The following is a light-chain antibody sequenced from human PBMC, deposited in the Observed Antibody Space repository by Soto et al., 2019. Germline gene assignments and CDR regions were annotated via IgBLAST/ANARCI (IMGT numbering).Light chain of an antibody. CDR3: QNYNSAPWT. CDR2: VAS. J-gene: IGKJ1*01. CDR1: QVISNY. V-gene: IGKV1-27*01. Sequence: DIQMTQSPSSLSASVGDRVTITCRASQVISNYLAWYQQQPGKVPKLLIYVASTLQSGVPSRFSGSGSGTDFTLTISSLQPEDVATYYCQNYNSAPWTFGQGTKVEIK.